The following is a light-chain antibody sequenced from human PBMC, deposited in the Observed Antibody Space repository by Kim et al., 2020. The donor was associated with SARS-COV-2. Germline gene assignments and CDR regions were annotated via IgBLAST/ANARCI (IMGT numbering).Light chain of an antibody. CDR1: SSDIGAGYD. CDR2: GNS. CDR3: QSYDSSLSGYVV. J-gene: IGLJ2*01. V-gene: IGLV1-40*01. Sequence: VTMSCTGGSSDIGAGYDGQWYQQLPGTAPKLLIYGNSNRPSGVPDRFSGSKSGTSASLAITGLQAEDEADYYCQSYDSSLSGYVVFGGGTQLTVL.